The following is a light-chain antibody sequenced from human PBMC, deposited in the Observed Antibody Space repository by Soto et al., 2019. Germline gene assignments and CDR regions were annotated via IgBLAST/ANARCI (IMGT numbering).Light chain of an antibody. CDR1: QSVTTN. Sequence: EIVLTQSPATLSVSPGERVTLSCRASQSVTTNLAWYQQKPGQAPRLLIYGASTRATGIPARFSGSGSGTEFTLTINSLQSEDFAVYYCQQYNNWPRTFGQGTKVDIK. J-gene: IGKJ1*01. V-gene: IGKV3-15*01. CDR3: QQYNNWPRT. CDR2: GAS.